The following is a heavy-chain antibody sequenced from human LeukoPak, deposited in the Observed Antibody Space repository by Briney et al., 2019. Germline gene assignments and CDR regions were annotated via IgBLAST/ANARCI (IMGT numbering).Heavy chain of an antibody. D-gene: IGHD4-17*01. CDR3: ARGMTTEYYFDY. V-gene: IGHV3-30-3*01. CDR2: IPYDGSNK. Sequence: GGSLRLSCAASGFTFSSYAMHWVRQAPGKGLEWVAVIPYDGSNKYYADSVKGRFTISRDNSKNTLYLQMNSLRAEDTAVYYCARGMTTEYYFDYWGQGTLVTVSS. J-gene: IGHJ4*02. CDR1: GFTFSSYA.